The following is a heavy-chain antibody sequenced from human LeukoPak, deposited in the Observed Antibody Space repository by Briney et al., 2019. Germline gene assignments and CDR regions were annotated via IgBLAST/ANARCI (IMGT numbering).Heavy chain of an antibody. CDR3: ARDPSSGWFAFNY. J-gene: IGHJ4*02. CDR1: GGSISSYY. Sequence: SETLSLTCTVSGGSISSYYWSWLRQPPGKGLEWIGYIYYNGNTNYNPSLKSRVTMSVDTSKNQFSLKLSSVTAADTAMYYCARDPSSGWFAFNYWGQGTLVTVSS. CDR2: IYYNGNT. D-gene: IGHD6-19*01. V-gene: IGHV4-59*01.